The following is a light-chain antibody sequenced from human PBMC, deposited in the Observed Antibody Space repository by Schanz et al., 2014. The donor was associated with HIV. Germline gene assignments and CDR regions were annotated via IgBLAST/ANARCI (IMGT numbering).Light chain of an antibody. V-gene: IGLV2-11*01. Sequence: QSALTQPRSVSGSPGQSVTISCTGTSSDVGGYNYVSWYQQHPGKAPKLMIYDVSKRPSGVPDRFSGSKSGNTASLTISGLLAEDEADYHCSSYSSSSTLIFGGGTKLTVL. CDR3: SSYSSSSTLI. CDR1: SSDVGGYNY. J-gene: IGLJ2*01. CDR2: DVS.